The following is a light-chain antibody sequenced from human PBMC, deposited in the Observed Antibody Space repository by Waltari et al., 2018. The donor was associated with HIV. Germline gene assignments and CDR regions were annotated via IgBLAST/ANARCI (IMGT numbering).Light chain of an antibody. J-gene: IGKJ1*01. V-gene: IGKV1-5*03. CDR3: QQYNSYSRT. CDR2: KAS. Sequence: DIQMTQSPSTLSASVGDRVTITCRARQSISSWLAWYQQKPGKAPKLLIYKASSLESGVPSRFSGSGSGTEFTLTISRLQPDDFATYYCQQYNSYSRTFGQGTKVEI. CDR1: QSISSW.